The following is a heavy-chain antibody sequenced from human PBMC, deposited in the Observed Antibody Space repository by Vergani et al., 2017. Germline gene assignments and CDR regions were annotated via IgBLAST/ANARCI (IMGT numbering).Heavy chain of an antibody. CDR2: ISAYIANT. CDR3: ARYSLRGRGYYYGMDV. CDR1: GYTFTSYG. Sequence: QVQLVQSGAEVKKPGASVTFSCKASGYTFTSYGITWVRQAPGQGLEWMGWISAYIANTNYAQNLQGRVTMTTDTSTSTVHMELRSLRSGDTAVYYCARYSLRGRGYYYGMDVWGQGTTVTVSS. D-gene: IGHD3-10*01. J-gene: IGHJ6*02. V-gene: IGHV1-18*01.